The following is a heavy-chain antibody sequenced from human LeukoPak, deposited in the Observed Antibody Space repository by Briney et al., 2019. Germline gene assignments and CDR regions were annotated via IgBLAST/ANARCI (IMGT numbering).Heavy chain of an antibody. Sequence: VASVTVSCKASGGTFSSYAISWVRQAPGQGLEWMGGIIPIFGTANYAQKFQGRVTITADESTSTAYMELSSLRSEDTAVYYCARGMDFWSGPFDYWGQGTLVTVSS. V-gene: IGHV1-69*01. CDR1: GGTFSSYA. D-gene: IGHD3-3*01. J-gene: IGHJ4*02. CDR3: ARGMDFWSGPFDY. CDR2: IIPIFGTA.